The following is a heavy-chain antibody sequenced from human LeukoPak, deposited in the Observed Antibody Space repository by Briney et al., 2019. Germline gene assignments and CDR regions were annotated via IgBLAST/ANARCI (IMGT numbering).Heavy chain of an antibody. V-gene: IGHV3-21*01. CDR2: ISSDSSDI. J-gene: IGHJ4*02. Sequence: GGSLRLSCAASGFSFSSYSMNWVRQAPGKGLEWFSSISSDSSDIFHVDSVKGRFTISRDNAKNSLYLQMNSLRAEDTAMYYCSTALTPDDYWGQGTLVTVSS. D-gene: IGHD5/OR15-5a*01. CDR1: GFSFSSYS. CDR3: STALTPDDY.